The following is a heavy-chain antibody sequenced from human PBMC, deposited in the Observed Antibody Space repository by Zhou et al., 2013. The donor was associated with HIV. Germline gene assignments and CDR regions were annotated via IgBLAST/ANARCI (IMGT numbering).Heavy chain of an antibody. V-gene: IGHV4-34*01. D-gene: IGHD6-13*01. CDR3: ARRPPYSSSWFY. CDR1: GESFSGYY. Sequence: VQLQQWGAGLLKPSGTLSLTCAVFGESFSGYYWSWIRQPPGKGLEWIGEINHSGSTNYNPSLKSRVTISVDTSKNQFSLKLRSVTAADTAVYYCARRPPYSSSWFYWGQGTLVTVSS. CDR2: INHSGST. J-gene: IGHJ4*02.